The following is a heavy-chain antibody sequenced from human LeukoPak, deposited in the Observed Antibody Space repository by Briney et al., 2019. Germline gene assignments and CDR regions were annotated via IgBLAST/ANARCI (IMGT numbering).Heavy chain of an antibody. D-gene: IGHD3-3*01. CDR2: IDPSGGST. Sequence: ASVKVSCKASGYTFTSYYMHWVRQAPGQGLEWMGIIDPSGGSTSYSQKFQGRVSMTRDTSISTAYMDLSGLTSDDTAVYYCARASRFLEWLSMLDYWGQGTLVTVSS. CDR3: ARASRFLEWLSMLDY. CDR1: GYTFTSYY. V-gene: IGHV1-46*01. J-gene: IGHJ4*02.